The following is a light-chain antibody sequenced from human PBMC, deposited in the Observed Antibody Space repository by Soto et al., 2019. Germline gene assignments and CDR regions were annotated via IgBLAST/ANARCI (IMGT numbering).Light chain of an antibody. CDR2: GAS. CDR3: QQYGSTPLYT. V-gene: IGKV3-20*01. J-gene: IGKJ2*01. Sequence: EIVLTQSPGTLYSSPGERATLSCRASQSVSSSYLAWYQQKPGQAPRLLIYGASSRASGIPDRFSGSGSGTDFTLTISSLEPEDFAVYYCQQYGSTPLYTFGQGTKLEIK. CDR1: QSVSSSY.